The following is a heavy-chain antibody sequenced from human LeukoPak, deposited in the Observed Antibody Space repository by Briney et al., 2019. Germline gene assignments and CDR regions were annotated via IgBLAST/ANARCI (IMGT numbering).Heavy chain of an antibody. Sequence: ASVKVSCKASGNTFSNYGFSWVRQAPGQGLEWMGWISANNGVTGYAQKLQGRVTLTTDTSTSTAYMELRSLRSDDTAVYYCAREPPPYYDGLTGYYRDHYYGMDVWGQGTTVTVSS. D-gene: IGHD3-9*01. CDR3: AREPPPYYDGLTGYYRDHYYGMDV. CDR2: ISANNGVT. V-gene: IGHV1-18*01. J-gene: IGHJ6*02. CDR1: GNTFSNYG.